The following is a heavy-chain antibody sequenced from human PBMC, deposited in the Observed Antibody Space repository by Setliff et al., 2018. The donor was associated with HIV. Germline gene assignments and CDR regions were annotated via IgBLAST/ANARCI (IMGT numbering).Heavy chain of an antibody. V-gene: IGHV4-39*01. J-gene: IGHJ5*02. CDR3: ARRLPIAWADYGPAGYFDP. D-gene: IGHD4-17*01. CDR1: GGTISNSYYY. Sequence: PSETLSLTCTVSGGTISNSYYYWGWIRQSPGKGLEWIGNIYYSGSTYFNPSLRKRVSISVDTSRNQFSLKLRSVTAADTALYYCARRLPIAWADYGPAGYFDPWGQGTLVTVSS. CDR2: IYYSGST.